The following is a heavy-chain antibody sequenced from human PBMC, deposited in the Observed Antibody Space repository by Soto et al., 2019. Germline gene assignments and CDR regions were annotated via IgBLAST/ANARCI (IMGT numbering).Heavy chain of an antibody. CDR3: ARTKPSYYDILTGYFEYYYYGMDV. CDR2: IYYSGST. V-gene: IGHV4-39*01. J-gene: IGHJ6*02. CDR1: GGSISSSSYY. D-gene: IGHD3-9*01. Sequence: PSETLSLTCTVSGGSISSSSYYWGWIRQPPGKGLGWIGSIYYSGSTYYNPSLKSRVTISVDTSKNQFSLKLSSVTAADTAVYYCARTKPSYYDILTGYFEYYYYGMDVSGQGTTVTVSS.